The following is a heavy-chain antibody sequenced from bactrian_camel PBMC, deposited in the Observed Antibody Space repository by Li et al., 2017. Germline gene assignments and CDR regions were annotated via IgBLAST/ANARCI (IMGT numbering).Heavy chain of an antibody. CDR3: ARDVYFHSSPPPDCQHSAYNY. CDR1: GFKFSAYD. D-gene: IGHD1*01. Sequence: VQLVESGGGLVQPGGSLRLSCVASGFKFSAYDATWVRQAPGKGLEWVSTISDGGDTTYYADSVKGRFTISRDNAGNTLYLRMDSLKTEDTAMYYCARDVYFHSSPPPDCQHSAYNYRGRGTQVTVS. J-gene: IGHJ4*01. CDR2: ISDGGDTT. V-gene: IGHV3S40*01.